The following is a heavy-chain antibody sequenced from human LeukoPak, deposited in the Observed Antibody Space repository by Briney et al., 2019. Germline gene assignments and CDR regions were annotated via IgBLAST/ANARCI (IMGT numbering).Heavy chain of an antibody. Sequence: PGRSLRLSCAASGFTFSTYAMHWVRQAPGKGLEWVAVIWSDSTNKYYADSVRGRFTISRDNSKNTLYLQMSSLRAEDTAMYYCARGRLTTVTTLHFDYWGQGTLVTVSS. CDR3: ARGRLTTVTTLHFDY. CDR2: IWSDSTNK. V-gene: IGHV3-33*01. D-gene: IGHD4-17*01. J-gene: IGHJ4*02. CDR1: GFTFSTYA.